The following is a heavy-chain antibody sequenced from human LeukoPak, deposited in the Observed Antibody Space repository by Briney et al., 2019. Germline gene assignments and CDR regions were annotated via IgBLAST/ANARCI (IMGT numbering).Heavy chain of an antibody. Sequence: KTSETLSLTCTVSGGSISSYYWSWIRQPPGKGLEWIGFLYNSGVTNYNPSLRSRVTISMHTSTHFSLSLTSVTPADTAVYYCARVTGYMIEDYFDYWGQGTLVTVSS. J-gene: IGHJ4*02. CDR2: LYNSGVT. D-gene: IGHD3-22*01. CDR3: ARVTGYMIEDYFDY. CDR1: GGSISSYY. V-gene: IGHV4-59*01.